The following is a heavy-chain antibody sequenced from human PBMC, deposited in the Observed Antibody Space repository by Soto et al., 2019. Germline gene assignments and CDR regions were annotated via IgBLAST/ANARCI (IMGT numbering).Heavy chain of an antibody. CDR3: ARTSGITVNWFDP. D-gene: IGHD1-20*01. CDR1: GGSISSSSYY. V-gene: IGHV4-39*01. J-gene: IGHJ5*02. Sequence: PSETLSLTCTVSGGSISSSSYYWGWIRQPPGKGLEWIGSIYYSGSTYYNPSLKSRVTISVDTSKNQFSLKLSSVTAADTAVYYCARTSGITVNWFDPWGQGTLVTVSS. CDR2: IYYSGST.